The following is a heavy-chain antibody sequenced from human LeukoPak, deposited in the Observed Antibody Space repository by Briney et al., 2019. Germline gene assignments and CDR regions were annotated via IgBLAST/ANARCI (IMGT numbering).Heavy chain of an antibody. D-gene: IGHD3-10*01. V-gene: IGHV3-23*01. J-gene: IGHJ4*02. CDR3: AKDDAWLRFGE. CDR2: ISGSGGST. Sequence: GGSLRLSCAASGFTFSSYCMNWVRQAPGKGLEWVSAISGSGGSTYYADSVKGRFTISRDNSKNMLYLEVISLTADDTAVYYCAKDDAWLRFGEWSQGTLVTVSS. CDR1: GFTFSSYC.